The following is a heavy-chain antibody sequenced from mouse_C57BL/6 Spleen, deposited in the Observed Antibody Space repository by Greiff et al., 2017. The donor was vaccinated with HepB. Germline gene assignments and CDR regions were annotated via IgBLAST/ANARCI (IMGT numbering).Heavy chain of an antibody. CDR3: ARGDGYWAD. CDR2: IDPSDSYT. V-gene: IGHV1-50*01. J-gene: IGHJ2*01. CDR1: GYTFTSYW. D-gene: IGHD2-3*01. Sequence: QVQLQQPGAELVKPGASVKLSCKASGYTFTSYWMQWVKQRPGQGLEWIGEIDPSDSYTNYNQKFKGKATLTVDTSSSTAYMQLSSLTAEDAAVDDWARGDGYWADWGQGTTLTVSS.